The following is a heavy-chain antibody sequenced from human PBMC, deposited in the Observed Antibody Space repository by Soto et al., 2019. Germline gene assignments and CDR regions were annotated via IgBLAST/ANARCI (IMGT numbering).Heavy chain of an antibody. V-gene: IGHV3-30-3*01. J-gene: IGHJ4*02. CDR1: GFTFSSYA. CDR2: ISYDGSNK. Sequence: QVQLVESGGGVVQPGRSLRLYCAASGFTFSSYAMHWVRQAPGKGLERVAVISYDGSNKYYADSVKGRFTISRDNSKNTLYLQMNSLRAEETAVYYCARDFDYWGQGTLVTVSS. CDR3: ARDFDY.